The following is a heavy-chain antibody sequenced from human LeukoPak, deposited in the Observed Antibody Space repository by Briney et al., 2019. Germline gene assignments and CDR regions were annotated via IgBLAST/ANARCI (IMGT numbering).Heavy chain of an antibody. J-gene: IGHJ4*02. Sequence: GGSLRLSCAASGFPFTSYAIHWVRQAPGKGLEWVAVVSANGFDKYYGDSVRARFTISRDNSKNTVYLQMSSLRVEDTALYFCARDVGVTGIPLDYWGPGTLVTVSS. CDR2: VSANGFDK. CDR3: ARDVGVTGIPLDY. CDR1: GFPFTSYA. D-gene: IGHD1-20*01. V-gene: IGHV3-30*04.